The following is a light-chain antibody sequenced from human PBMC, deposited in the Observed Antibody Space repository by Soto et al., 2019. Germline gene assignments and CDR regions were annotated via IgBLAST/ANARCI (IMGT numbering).Light chain of an antibody. CDR2: AAS. V-gene: IGKV1-9*01. Sequence: IQLTQSPSSLSASVGDRVTITCRASQGFSSNLAWYQQKPGKAPKLLIFAASTLQSGVPSRFSGSESGTDFTLTISSLQPEDFATYYCQHLNNYSPRLTFGGGTKVEIK. CDR3: QHLNNYSPRLT. CDR1: QGFSSN. J-gene: IGKJ4*01.